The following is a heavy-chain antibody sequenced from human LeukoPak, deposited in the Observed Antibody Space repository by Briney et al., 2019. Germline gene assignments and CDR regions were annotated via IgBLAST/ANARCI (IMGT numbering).Heavy chain of an antibody. CDR1: GFTFRLFG. Sequence: PGGSLRLSCAASGFTFRLFGMHWVRQAPGKGLEWVSFIRFDGSNTYHADSVKGRFTISRDNSKNTLYLQMNSLRAEDTAVHYCARDGSYYGSGSYYDFDYWGQGTLVTVSS. CDR3: ARDGSYYGSGSYYDFDY. CDR2: IRFDGSNT. J-gene: IGHJ4*02. V-gene: IGHV3-30*02. D-gene: IGHD3-10*01.